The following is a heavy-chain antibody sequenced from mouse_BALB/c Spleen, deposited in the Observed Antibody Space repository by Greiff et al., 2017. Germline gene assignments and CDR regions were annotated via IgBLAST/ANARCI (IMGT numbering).Heavy chain of an antibody. Sequence: VQLQQSGPELVKPGASVKISCKASGYAFSSSWMNWVKQRPGQGLEWIGRIYPGDGDTNYNGKFKGKATLTADKSSSTAHMQLSSLTSVDSAVYFCAREFAYWGQGTLVTVSA. CDR2: IYPGDGDT. CDR1: GYAFSSSW. J-gene: IGHJ3*01. V-gene: IGHV1-82*01. CDR3: AREFAY.